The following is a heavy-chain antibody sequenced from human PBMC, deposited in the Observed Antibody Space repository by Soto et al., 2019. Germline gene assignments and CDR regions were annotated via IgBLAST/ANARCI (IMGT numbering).Heavy chain of an antibody. CDR2: IYSLGNT. D-gene: IGHD3-22*01. V-gene: IGHV4-39*01. J-gene: IGHJ4*02. CDR3: ARQIYDSSGYYYAY. CDR1: GGSISSSSCY. Sequence: QMQLQESGPGLVKPSETLSLTCTVSGGSISSSSCYWGWIRQPPGQGLEWLGTIYSLGNTYYNPSLKSRVTISVDKSKSQLFLKLSSVTAPDTAVYYCARQIYDSSGYYYAYWGQGTLVTVSS.